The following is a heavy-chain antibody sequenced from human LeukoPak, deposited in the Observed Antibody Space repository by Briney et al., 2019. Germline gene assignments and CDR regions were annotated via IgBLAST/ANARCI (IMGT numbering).Heavy chain of an antibody. Sequence: KTGGSLRLSCAASGFTFSSYAMSWVRQAPGKGLEWVSSISSSSSYIYYADSVKGRFTISRDNAKNSLYLQMNSLRAEDTAVYYCARGPSRLYDILTGYPGPTFDYWGQGTLVTVSS. CDR1: GFTFSSYA. CDR3: ARGPSRLYDILTGYPGPTFDY. V-gene: IGHV3-21*01. CDR2: ISSSSSYI. J-gene: IGHJ4*02. D-gene: IGHD3-9*01.